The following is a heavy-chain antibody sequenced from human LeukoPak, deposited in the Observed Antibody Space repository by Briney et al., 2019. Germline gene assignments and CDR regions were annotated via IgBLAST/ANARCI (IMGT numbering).Heavy chain of an antibody. J-gene: IGHJ4*02. Sequence: SETLSLTCTVSGGSISSYYWSWIRQPPGKGLEWIGYIYYSGSTNYNPSLKSRVTISVDTSKNQFSLKLSSVTAADTAVYYCARVEGSSSQYYFDYWGQGTLVTVSS. CDR2: IYYSGST. CDR1: GGSISSYY. CDR3: ARVEGSSSQYYFDY. V-gene: IGHV4-59*08. D-gene: IGHD6-13*01.